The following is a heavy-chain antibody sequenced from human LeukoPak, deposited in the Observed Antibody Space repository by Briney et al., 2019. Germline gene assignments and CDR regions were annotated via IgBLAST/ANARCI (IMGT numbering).Heavy chain of an antibody. Sequence: SETLSLTCTVSGGSISSYYWSWIRQPPGKGLEWIGYIYYSGSTNYNPSLKSRVTISVDTSKNQFSLHLSSVTAADTAVYYCARDDSRDGSNYNYYGTDVWGQGTTVTVSS. CDR2: IYYSGST. D-gene: IGHD5-24*01. CDR3: ARDDSRDGSNYNYYGTDV. CDR1: GGSISSYY. J-gene: IGHJ6*02. V-gene: IGHV4-59*01.